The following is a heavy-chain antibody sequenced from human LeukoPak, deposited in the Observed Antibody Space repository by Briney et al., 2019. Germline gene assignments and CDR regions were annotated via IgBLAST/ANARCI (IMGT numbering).Heavy chain of an antibody. V-gene: IGHV2-5*01. CDR1: GFSLSTSGVG. Sequence: GPTLXXPTQTLTLTCTFSGFSLSTSGVGVGWIRQPPGKALEWLSLIYWNDDKRYSPSLKSRLTITKDTSKNQVVLTMTNMDXXXXXXXXXXHXXXXXAXXYXXYWGQGTLVTVSS. CDR3: XHXXXXXAXXYXXY. J-gene: IGHJ4*02. D-gene: IGHD6-25*01. CDR2: IYWNDDK.